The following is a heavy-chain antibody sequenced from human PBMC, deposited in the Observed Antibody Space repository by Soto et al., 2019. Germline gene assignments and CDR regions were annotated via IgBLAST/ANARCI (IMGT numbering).Heavy chain of an antibody. CDR2: ISAYNGNT. CDR1: GYTFTSYG. CDR3: ARGNMQSYEVWSGYFSGTYYYRDV. V-gene: IGHV1-18*01. Sequence: ASVKVSCKASGYTFTSYGISWVRQAPGQGLEWMGWISAYNGNTNYAQKLQGRVTMTTDTSTSTAYMELRSLRSDDTAVYYCARGNMQSYEVWSGYFSGTYYYRDVCGKGTTVTLSS. J-gene: IGHJ6*03. D-gene: IGHD3-3*01.